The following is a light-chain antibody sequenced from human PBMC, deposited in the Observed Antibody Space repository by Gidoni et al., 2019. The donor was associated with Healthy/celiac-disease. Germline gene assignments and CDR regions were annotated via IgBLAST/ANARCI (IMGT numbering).Light chain of an antibody. V-gene: IGLV7-46*01. CDR2: DTS. Sequence: QAVVTQEPSLTVSPGATVTLTCGSSPGAVTNGYYPYWFQLQPGQAPRTLIYDTSNKHSWTPARFSGSLLGGKAALTLSGAQPEDEAEYYCLLSYSASVVFGGGTKLTVL. J-gene: IGLJ2*01. CDR1: PGAVTNGYY. CDR3: LLSYSASVV.